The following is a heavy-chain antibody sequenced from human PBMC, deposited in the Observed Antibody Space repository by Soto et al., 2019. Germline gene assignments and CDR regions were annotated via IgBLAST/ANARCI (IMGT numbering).Heavy chain of an antibody. V-gene: IGHV3-21*01. CDR2: ISSSSRYI. CDR1: GFTFSSYS. Sequence: NPGGSLRLSCAASGFTFSSYSMNWVRQAPGKGLEWVSSISSSSRYIYYADSVKGRFTISRDNAKNSLYLQMNSLRAEDTAVYYCAREYRWADILTGYYSPYYYYGMDVWGQGTTVTVSS. J-gene: IGHJ6*02. D-gene: IGHD3-9*01. CDR3: AREYRWADILTGYYSPYYYYGMDV.